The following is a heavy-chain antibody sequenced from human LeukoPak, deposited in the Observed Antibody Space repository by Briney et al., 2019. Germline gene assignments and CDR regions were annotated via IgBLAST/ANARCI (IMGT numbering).Heavy chain of an antibody. J-gene: IGHJ6*03. Sequence: PGGSLRLSCAASGFTFSSYWMSWVRQAPGKGLEWVAKIKQDGSEKYYVDSVKGRFTISRDNAKNSLYLQMNSLRAEDTAVYYCARDGFYYYMDVWGKGTTVTISS. CDR3: ARDGFYYYMDV. CDR1: GFTFSSYW. V-gene: IGHV3-7*01. CDR2: IKQDGSEK.